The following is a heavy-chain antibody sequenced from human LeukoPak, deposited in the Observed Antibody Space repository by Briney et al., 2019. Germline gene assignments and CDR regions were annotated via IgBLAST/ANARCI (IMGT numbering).Heavy chain of an antibody. Sequence: SVKVSCKASGSTFTGYYMHWVRQAPGQGLEWMGWINPNSGGTNFAQKFQGRVTMTRDTSISTAYMELSRLRSDDTAVYYCARDERDLWFGAGYFDFWGQGTLVTVSS. CDR1: GSTFTGYY. D-gene: IGHD3-10*01. V-gene: IGHV1-2*02. J-gene: IGHJ4*02. CDR3: ARDERDLWFGAGYFDF. CDR2: INPNSGGT.